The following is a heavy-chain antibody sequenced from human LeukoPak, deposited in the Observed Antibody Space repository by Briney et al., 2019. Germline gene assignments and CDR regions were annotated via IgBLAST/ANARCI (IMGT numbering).Heavy chain of an antibody. D-gene: IGHD3-9*01. Sequence: ASVKVPCKASGGTFSSYVISWVRQAPGQGLEWMGGIIPMFGTTNYAQKFQGRVTITADESTSTAYMELSSLRSEDTAVYYCARGGILRYFDWSKVPQQAHMDVWGKGTTVTISS. J-gene: IGHJ6*03. CDR1: GGTFSSYV. CDR2: IIPMFGTT. CDR3: ARGGILRYFDWSKVPQQAHMDV. V-gene: IGHV1-69*13.